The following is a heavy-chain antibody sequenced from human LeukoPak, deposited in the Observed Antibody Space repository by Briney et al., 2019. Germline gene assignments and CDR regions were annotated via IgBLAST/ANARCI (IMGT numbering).Heavy chain of an antibody. Sequence: PSETLSLTCTVSGGSISSGGYYWSWIRQPPGKGLEWIGYIYSSGSTDYNPSLKSRVAISIDTSKNQFSLNLRSVTAADTAVYYCTRAGLGTTWDYYMDVWGKGTKVTVSS. CDR3: TRAGLGTTWDYYMDV. D-gene: IGHD1-26*01. CDR2: IYSSGST. V-gene: IGHV4-61*08. J-gene: IGHJ6*03. CDR1: GGSISSGGYY.